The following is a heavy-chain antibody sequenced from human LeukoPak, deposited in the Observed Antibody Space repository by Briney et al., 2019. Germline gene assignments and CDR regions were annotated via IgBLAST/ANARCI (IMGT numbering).Heavy chain of an antibody. CDR2: MYYRATT. Sequence: PSETLSLNCSVSGVAMGGNEYYWSWLRQPPGKGLEWIASMYYRATTFYNPSLESRVATSVDTSRNQFSLELKSVTAADTAVYFCARSYYTTSEGFSYYWFDPWGQGILVTVSS. D-gene: IGHD3-3*01. V-gene: IGHV4-39*07. CDR3: ARSYYTTSEGFSYYWFDP. CDR1: GVAMGGNEYY. J-gene: IGHJ5*02.